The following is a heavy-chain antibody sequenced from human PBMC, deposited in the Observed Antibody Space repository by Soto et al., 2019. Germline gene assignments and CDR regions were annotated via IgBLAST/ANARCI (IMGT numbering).Heavy chain of an antibody. CDR2: ISGSGGST. J-gene: IGHJ4*02. Sequence: PGGSLRLSCAASGFTFSSYAMSWVRQAPGKGLEWVSAISGSGGSTYYADSVKGRFTISRDNSKNTLYLQVNSLRAEDTAVYYCAKGYSSSSSSNFDYWGQGTLVTVSS. D-gene: IGHD6-6*01. V-gene: IGHV3-23*01. CDR3: AKGYSSSSSSNFDY. CDR1: GFTFSSYA.